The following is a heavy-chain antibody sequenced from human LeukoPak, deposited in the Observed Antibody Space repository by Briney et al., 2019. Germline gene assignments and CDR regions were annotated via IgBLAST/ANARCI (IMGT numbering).Heavy chain of an antibody. V-gene: IGHV3-21*01. CDR1: GFTFSSYS. D-gene: IGHD3-3*01. CDR3: ARPAIRFLESRVNWFDP. J-gene: IGHJ5*02. Sequence: GGSLRLSXAASGFTFSSYSMNWARQAPGKGLEWVSSISSSSSYIYYADSVKGRFTISRDNAKNSLYLQMNSLRAEDTAVYYCARPAIRFLESRVNWFDPWGQGTLVTVSS. CDR2: ISSSSSYI.